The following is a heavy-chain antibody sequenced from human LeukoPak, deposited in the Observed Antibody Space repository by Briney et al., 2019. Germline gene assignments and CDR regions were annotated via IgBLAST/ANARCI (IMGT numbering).Heavy chain of an antibody. CDR2: IIPIFGTA. Sequence: GASVKVSCKASGGTFSSYAISWVRQAPGQGLEWMGGIIPIFGTANYAQKFQGRVTITADESTSTAYMELSSLRSEDTAVYYCARDPVPFGSGSYYNRGFEGYWGQGTLVTVSS. CDR3: ARDPVPFGSGSYYNRGFEGY. CDR1: GGTFSSYA. J-gene: IGHJ4*02. V-gene: IGHV1-69*13. D-gene: IGHD3-10*01.